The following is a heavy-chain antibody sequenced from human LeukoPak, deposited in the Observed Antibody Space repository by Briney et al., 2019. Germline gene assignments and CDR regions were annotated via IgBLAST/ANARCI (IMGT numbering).Heavy chain of an antibody. CDR2: ISSSGSTT. CDR3: ARDGSGSYNEGYYYYYYMDV. D-gene: IGHD3-10*01. CDR1: GFTFSSYE. Sequence: GGSLRLSCAASGFTFSSYEMNWVRQAPGKGLEWVSYISSSGSTTYYADSVKGRFTISRDTAKNSLYLQMNSLRAEDTALYYCARDGSGSYNEGYYYYYYMDVWGKGTTVTVSS. J-gene: IGHJ6*03. V-gene: IGHV3-48*03.